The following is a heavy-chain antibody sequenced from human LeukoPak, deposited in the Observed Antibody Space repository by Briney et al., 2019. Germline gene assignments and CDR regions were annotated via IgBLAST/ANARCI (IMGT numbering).Heavy chain of an antibody. V-gene: IGHV3-9*01. Sequence: RSGGSLRLSCAASGFTFDDYAMHWVRQAPGKGLEWVSGISWNSGSIGYADSVKGRFTISRDNAKNSLYLQMNSLRAEDTAVYYCARDEGWLHNWGQGTLVTVSS. CDR2: ISWNSGSI. CDR3: ARDEGWLHN. CDR1: GFTFDDYA. J-gene: IGHJ4*02. D-gene: IGHD5-24*01.